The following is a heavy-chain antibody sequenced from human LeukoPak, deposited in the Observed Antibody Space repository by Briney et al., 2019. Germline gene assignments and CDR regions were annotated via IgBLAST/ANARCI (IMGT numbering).Heavy chain of an antibody. D-gene: IGHD6-19*01. CDR2: ISSSGNTT. CDR3: ARDGGSAWFLDY. Sequence: GGSLRLSCAASGFTFSDNYMSWIRQAPGKGLEWVSYISSSGNTTKNADSVKGRFTITRDNAKNSLYLQMNSLRAEDTAVYYCARDGGSAWFLDYWGQGTLVTVSP. V-gene: IGHV3-11*04. CDR1: GFTFSDNY. J-gene: IGHJ4*02.